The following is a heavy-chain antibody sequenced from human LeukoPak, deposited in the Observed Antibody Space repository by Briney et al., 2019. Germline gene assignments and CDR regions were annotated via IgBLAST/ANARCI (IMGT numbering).Heavy chain of an antibody. Sequence: SETLSLTCAVSGGSISSSNWWSWVRQPPGKGLEWIGEIYHSGSTNYNPSLKSRVTISVDTSKNQFSLKLSSVTAADTAVYYCARDGYSSSWDAFDIWGQGTMVTVSS. V-gene: IGHV4-4*02. D-gene: IGHD6-13*01. CDR1: GGSISSSNW. J-gene: IGHJ3*02. CDR2: IYHSGST. CDR3: ARDGYSSSWDAFDI.